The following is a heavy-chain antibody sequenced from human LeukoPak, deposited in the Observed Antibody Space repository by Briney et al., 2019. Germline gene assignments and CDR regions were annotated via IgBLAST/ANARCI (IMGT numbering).Heavy chain of an antibody. Sequence: GGSLRLSCAASGFTFSSYSMNWVRQAPAKGLEWVSSISSSSSYIYYADSVKGRFTISRDNAKNSLYLQMNSLRAEDTAVYYCARAGGYCSSTSCDYPDYWGQGTLVTVSS. J-gene: IGHJ4*02. V-gene: IGHV3-21*01. CDR2: ISSSSSYI. D-gene: IGHD2-2*01. CDR3: ARAGGYCSSTSCDYPDY. CDR1: GFTFSSYS.